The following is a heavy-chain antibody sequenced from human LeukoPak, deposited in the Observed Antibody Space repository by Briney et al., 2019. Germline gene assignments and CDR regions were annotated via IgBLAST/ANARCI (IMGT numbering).Heavy chain of an antibody. J-gene: IGHJ4*02. CDR3: ARGVHYFDS. CDR1: GFTFSSYA. CDR2: ISGGSTYI. Sequence: GGSLRLSCAASGFTFSSYAMSWVRQAPGKGLEWVSSISGGSTYIYYADSVKGRFTIVRDNAKNSLYLHMNSLTAEDTAVYYCARGVHYFDSWGQGTLVTVSS. V-gene: IGHV3-21*01.